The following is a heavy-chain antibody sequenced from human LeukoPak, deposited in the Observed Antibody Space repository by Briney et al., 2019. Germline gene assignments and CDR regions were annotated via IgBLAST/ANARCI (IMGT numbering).Heavy chain of an antibody. CDR3: ARENYYYYYGMDV. Sequence: GGSLRLSCAASGFTFSSYAMHWVRQAPGKGLEWVAVISYDGSNKYYADSVKGRFTISRDNSKNTLYLQMNSLRAEDTAVYYCARENYYYYYGMDVWGQGTTVTVSS. CDR1: GFTFSSYA. CDR2: ISYDGSNK. J-gene: IGHJ6*02. V-gene: IGHV3-30-3*01.